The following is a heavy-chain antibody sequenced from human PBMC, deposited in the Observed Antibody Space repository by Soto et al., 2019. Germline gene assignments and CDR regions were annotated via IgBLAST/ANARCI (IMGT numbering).Heavy chain of an antibody. CDR1: GFTFSSYG. CDR3: AKGYYGGNSGIYYYYGMDV. J-gene: IGHJ6*02. D-gene: IGHD4-17*01. V-gene: IGHV3-30*18. CDR2: ISYDGSNK. Sequence: QVQLVESGGGVVQPGRSLRLSCAASGFTFSSYGMHWVRQAPGKGLEWVAVISYDGSNKYYADSVKGRFTISRDNSKNTLYPQMNSLRAEDTAVYYCAKGYYGGNSGIYYYYGMDVWGQGTTVTVSS.